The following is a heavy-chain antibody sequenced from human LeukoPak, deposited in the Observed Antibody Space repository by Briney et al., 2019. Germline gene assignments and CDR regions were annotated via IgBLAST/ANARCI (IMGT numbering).Heavy chain of an antibody. V-gene: IGHV3-11*01. CDR3: ARGSYSSSLVYFDY. CDR2: ISSSGSTI. Sequence: GGSLRLSCAASGFTFSDYYMSWIRQAPGKGLEWVSYISSSGSTIYYADSVKGRFTISRDNAKNSLYLQMNSLRAEDTAVYYRARGSYSSSLVYFDYWGQGTLVTVSS. D-gene: IGHD6-6*01. CDR1: GFTFSDYY. J-gene: IGHJ4*02.